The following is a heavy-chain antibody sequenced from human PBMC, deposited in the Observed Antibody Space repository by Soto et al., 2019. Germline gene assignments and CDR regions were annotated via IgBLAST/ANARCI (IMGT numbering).Heavy chain of an antibody. CDR1: GNSFPAYW. CDR2: IFPGDSDT. D-gene: IGHD2-21*02. V-gene: IGHV5-51*01. Sequence: GESLKISCKASGNSFPAYWIAWVRQMPGKGLEWMGSIFPGDSDTRYSPSFQGQVTISVDKSISTAYLQWSSLKASDSAMYYCARLWGVTADRDYYQYQGMDVWGQGTRVTVSS. J-gene: IGHJ6*02. CDR3: ARLWGVTADRDYYQYQGMDV.